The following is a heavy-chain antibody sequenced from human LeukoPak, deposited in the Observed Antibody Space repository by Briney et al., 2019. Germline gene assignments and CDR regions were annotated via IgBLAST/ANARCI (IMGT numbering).Heavy chain of an antibody. V-gene: IGHV4-31*01. CDR1: GGSISSGGYY. J-gene: IGHJ4*02. CDR2: IYYSGST. CDR3: ARGFHYDNYYFYY. D-gene: IGHD3-22*01. Sequence: TSETLSLTCTVSGGSISSGGYYWSWIRQHPGKGLEWLGYIYYSGSTYYNPSLKSLVTISVDTSKTQFSQKLSSVTAADTAVYYGARGFHYDNYYFYYWGQGTLVTVSA.